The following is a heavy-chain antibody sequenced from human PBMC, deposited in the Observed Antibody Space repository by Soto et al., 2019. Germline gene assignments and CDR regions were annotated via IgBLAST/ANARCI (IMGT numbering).Heavy chain of an antibody. CDR2: MNPNSGNT. CDR3: ARGESERGGVYYYGMDV. Sequence: ASVKGSCKAAGYTLTSYDTNWGRHATGQGLEWMGWMNPNSGNTGYAQKFQGRVTMTRNTSISTAYMELSSLRSEDTAVYYCARGESERGGVYYYGMDVWGQGTTVTASS. D-gene: IGHD3-10*01. CDR1: GYTLTSYD. V-gene: IGHV1-8*01. J-gene: IGHJ6*02.